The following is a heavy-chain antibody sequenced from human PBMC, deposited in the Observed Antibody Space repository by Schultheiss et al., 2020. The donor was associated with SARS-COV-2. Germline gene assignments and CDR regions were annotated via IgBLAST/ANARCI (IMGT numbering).Heavy chain of an antibody. CDR1: GYSISSGYY. CDR2: IYYSGST. CDR3: ARAQWLVYYFDY. Sequence: SETLSLTCAVSGYSISSGYYWGWIRQPPGKGLEWIGSIYYSGSTYYNPSLKSRVTISVDTSKNQFSLKLSSVTAADTAVYYCARAQWLVYYFDYWGQGTLVTVSS. V-gene: IGHV4-38-2*01. J-gene: IGHJ4*02. D-gene: IGHD6-19*01.